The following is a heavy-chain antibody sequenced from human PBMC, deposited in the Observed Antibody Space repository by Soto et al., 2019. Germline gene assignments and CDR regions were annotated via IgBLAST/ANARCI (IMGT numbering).Heavy chain of an antibody. D-gene: IGHD3-16*01. CDR1: GVTFSSYA. J-gene: IGHJ4*02. V-gene: IGHV1-69*18. CDR2: IIPVFRTS. CDR3: SKDGSWDGGGGES. Sequence: QVQLVQSGAELKKPRSSVKVSCSASGVTFSSYAFTWVRQAPGQGLEWMGNIIPVFRTSNYAQGFQGRLTISADESTNKIYMELSSLGSEDTAVYFCSKDGSWDGGGGESWGQGTLVIVSS.